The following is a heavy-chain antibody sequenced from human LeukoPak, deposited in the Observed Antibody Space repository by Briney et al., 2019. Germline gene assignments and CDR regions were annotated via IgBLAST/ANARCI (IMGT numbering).Heavy chain of an antibody. CDR1: GFTFSSYA. Sequence: GGSLRLSCAASGFTFSSYAMSWVRQAPGKGLEWVSAISGSGGSTYYADSVKGRFTISRDNSKNTLYLQMNSLRAEDTAVYYCARDPDILTGYYDYWGQGTLVTVSS. D-gene: IGHD3-9*01. V-gene: IGHV3-23*01. CDR3: ARDPDILTGYYDY. CDR2: ISGSGGST. J-gene: IGHJ4*02.